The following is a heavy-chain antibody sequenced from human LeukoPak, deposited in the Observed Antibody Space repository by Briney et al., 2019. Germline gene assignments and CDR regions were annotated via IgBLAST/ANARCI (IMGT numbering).Heavy chain of an antibody. D-gene: IGHD3-16*01. CDR3: AEDNYGGVYAS. CDR2: ISDVVAHT. V-gene: IGHV3-23*01. CDR1: GFTLTSYW. Sequence: GGSLRLSCPASGFTLTSYWMSWIRQAAGKGLEWVSHISDVVAHTWYADSVKGRFIISRDNSNNRVFLQMNSLRPEDTSLYYCAEDNYGGVYASWGQGSLVTVSS. J-gene: IGHJ5*02.